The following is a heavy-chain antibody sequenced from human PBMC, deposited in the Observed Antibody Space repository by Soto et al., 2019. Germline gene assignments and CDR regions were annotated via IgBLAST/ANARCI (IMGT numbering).Heavy chain of an antibody. V-gene: IGHV4-59*12. CDR1: GGSISSYY. CDR2: IYYSGST. D-gene: IGHD3-16*01. Sequence: SETLSLTCTVSGGSISSYYWSWIRQPPGKGLEWIGYIYYSGSTNYNPSLKSRVTISVDTSKNQFSLKLSSVTAADTAVYYCTTDGGVPGAFDIWGQGTMVTVSS. J-gene: IGHJ3*02. CDR3: TTDGGVPGAFDI.